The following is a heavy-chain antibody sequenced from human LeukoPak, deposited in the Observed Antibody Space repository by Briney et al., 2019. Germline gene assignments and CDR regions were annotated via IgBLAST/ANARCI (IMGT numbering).Heavy chain of an antibody. CDR3: ARGPXXSETGYFDF. CDR2: IDHRGDT. CDR1: GGSFSRYY. J-gene: IGHJ4*03. D-gene: IGHD1-1*01. Sequence: SETLSLTCAVYGGSFSRYYWSWIRQSPGKGLEWIAEIDHRGDTNYNPSVKSRVTISVDTSKNQFSLKVRSLSAADTAVYYCARGPXXSETGYFDFWXQGTLVTVSS. V-gene: IGHV4-34*01.